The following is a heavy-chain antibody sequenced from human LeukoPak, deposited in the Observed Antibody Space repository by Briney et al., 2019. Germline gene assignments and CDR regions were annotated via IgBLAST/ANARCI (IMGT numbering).Heavy chain of an antibody. CDR1: GYTFTSYD. V-gene: IGHV1-8*03. Sequence: ASVKVSCKASGYTFTSYDINWVRQATGQGLEWMRWMNPNSGNTGYAQKVQGRVTITRNTSISTAYMELSSLRSEDTAVYYCARGLITDIVVVPAAAYYYYMDVWGKGTTVTVSS. J-gene: IGHJ6*03. CDR2: MNPNSGNT. D-gene: IGHD2-2*01. CDR3: ARGLITDIVVVPAAAYYYYMDV.